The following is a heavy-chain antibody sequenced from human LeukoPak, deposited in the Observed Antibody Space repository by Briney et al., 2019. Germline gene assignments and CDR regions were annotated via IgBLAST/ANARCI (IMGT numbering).Heavy chain of an antibody. CDR2: IYYSGST. CDR3: ARDSRTTIFGVVSWWFDP. D-gene: IGHD3-3*01. V-gene: IGHV4-59*01. Sequence: SETLSLTCTVSGGSISSYYWNWIRQPPGQGLEWMGYIYYSGSTNYNPSLKSRVTISVDTSKNQFSLKLSSVTAADTAVYYCARDSRTTIFGVVSWWFDPWGQGTLVTVSS. J-gene: IGHJ5*02. CDR1: GGSISSYY.